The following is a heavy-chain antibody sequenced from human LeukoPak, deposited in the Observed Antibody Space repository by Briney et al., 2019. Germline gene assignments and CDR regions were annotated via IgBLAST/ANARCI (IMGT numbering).Heavy chain of an antibody. J-gene: IGHJ5*02. D-gene: IGHD3-10*01. V-gene: IGHV3-15*01. Sequence: GGSLRLSCAASGFTFSNAWMSWVRQAPGKGLEWVGRIKSKTDGGTTDYAAPVKGRFTISRDDSKNTLNLQMNSLKTEDTAVYYCTAYRWGSGSFLGSWGQGTLVTVSS. CDR3: TAYRWGSGSFLGS. CDR2: IKSKTDGGTT. CDR1: GFTFSNAW.